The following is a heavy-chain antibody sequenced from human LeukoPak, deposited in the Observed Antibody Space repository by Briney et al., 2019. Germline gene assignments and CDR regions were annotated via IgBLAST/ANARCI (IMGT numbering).Heavy chain of an antibody. V-gene: IGHV3-64*01. J-gene: IGHJ5*02. Sequence: GGSLRLSCAASGFTFSTCSMHWVRQAPGKGLEYVAAISGKGDSTYYANSVKGRFTIYRDNSKNTLYLQMGSLRPEDMAVYYCAREVYAGNWFDPWGQGTLVTVSS. CDR1: GFTFSTCS. D-gene: IGHD2-8*01. CDR2: ISGKGDST. CDR3: AREVYAGNWFDP.